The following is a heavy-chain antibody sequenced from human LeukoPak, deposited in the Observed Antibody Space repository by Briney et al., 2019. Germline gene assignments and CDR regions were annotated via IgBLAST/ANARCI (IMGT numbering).Heavy chain of an antibody. V-gene: IGHV3-74*01. CDR3: AQVHCSGGVH. D-gene: IGHD2-15*01. CDR1: GFTFSSYW. Sequence: GGSLRLSCATSGFTFSSYWMHWVRQPPGKGLVWVSLINRDGSITSYADSVKGRFTISRDNAKNTLYLHMNSLRAEDTAVYCCAQVHCSGGVHWGQGTQVTVSS. CDR2: INRDGSIT. J-gene: IGHJ4*02.